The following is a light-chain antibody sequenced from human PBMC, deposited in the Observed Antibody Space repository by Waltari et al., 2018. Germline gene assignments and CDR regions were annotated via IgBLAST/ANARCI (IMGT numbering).Light chain of an antibody. J-gene: IGLJ1*01. CDR1: SSDVGGYNY. CDR3: CSYAGRSIFYV. CDR2: DVR. V-gene: IGLV2-11*01. Sequence: QSALTQPRSVSGSPGQSVTISCTGTSSDVGGYNYVSWYQHHPGKAPQLRIFDVRQRPSGVPDRFSGSKSGNTASLTISGLQAEDEADYYCCSYAGRSIFYVFGTGTKVTVL.